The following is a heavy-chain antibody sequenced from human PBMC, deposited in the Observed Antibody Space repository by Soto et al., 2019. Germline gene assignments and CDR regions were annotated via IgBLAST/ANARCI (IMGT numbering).Heavy chain of an antibody. J-gene: IGHJ6*02. CDR3: ARDRVRITIFGVVLTKSDYYYYGMDV. CDR1: GYTFTSYY. Sequence: ASVKVSCKASGYTFTSYYMHWVRQAPGQGLEWMGIINPSGGSTSYAQKFQGRVTMTRDTSTSTVYMELSSLRSEDTAVYYCARDRVRITIFGVVLTKSDYYYYGMDVWGQGTTVPVSS. D-gene: IGHD3-3*01. V-gene: IGHV1-46*01. CDR2: INPSGGST.